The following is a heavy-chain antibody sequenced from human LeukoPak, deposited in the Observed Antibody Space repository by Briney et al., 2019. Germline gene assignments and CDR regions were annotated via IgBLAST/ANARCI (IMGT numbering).Heavy chain of an antibody. J-gene: IGHJ1*01. V-gene: IGHV3-7*01. CDR3: ARDQNFQQ. CDR1: GFTFNIYW. Sequence: GGSLRLSCAASGFTFNIYWMSWVRQAPGKGLEWVANIKEDGSVKYYVDSVKGRFTISRDSTKNSLYLQMNSLRVEDTAVYYCARDQNFQQWGQGTLVTVSS. CDR2: IKEDGSVK.